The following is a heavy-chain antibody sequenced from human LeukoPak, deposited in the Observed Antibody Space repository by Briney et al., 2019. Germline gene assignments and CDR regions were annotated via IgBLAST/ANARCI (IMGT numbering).Heavy chain of an antibody. V-gene: IGHV1-2*02. CDR2: INPNSGGT. CDR1: GYTFTSNS. J-gene: IGHJ3*02. Sequence: ASVKVSCKASGYTFTSNSINWVRQAPGQGLEWMGWINPNSGGTNYAQKFQGRVTMTRDTSISTAYMELSRLRSDDTAVYYRARVPSSFDIWGQGTMVTVSS. CDR3: ARVPSSFDI.